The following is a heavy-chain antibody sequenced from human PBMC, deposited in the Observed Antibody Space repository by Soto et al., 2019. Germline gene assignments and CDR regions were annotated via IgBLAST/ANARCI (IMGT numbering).Heavy chain of an antibody. CDR3: ARDTSSTSLRAEYFQF. CDR2: VHHSVTT. J-gene: IGHJ1*01. D-gene: IGHD6-13*01. V-gene: IGHV4-39*02. CDR1: GGPVGYTSFY. Sequence: ASETLSLTCDVSGGPVGYTSFYWGWIRQSPGKGLEWIGSVHHSVTTYYNPSLKGRVTISMDTSKNQFSLRLTSVTAADTAVYYCARDTSSTSLRAEYFQFWGQGTQVTAPQ.